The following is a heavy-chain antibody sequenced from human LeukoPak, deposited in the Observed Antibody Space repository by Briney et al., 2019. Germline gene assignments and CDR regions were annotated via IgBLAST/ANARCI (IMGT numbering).Heavy chain of an antibody. V-gene: IGHV4-39*01. D-gene: IGHD3-10*01. CDR2: ITNTGNT. CDR3: ARKTPGTSVDV. Sequence: SETLSLTCTVPGDSISNSAYYWVWIRQPPGKGLEWIGTITNTGNTYSNPSPKSRVTISIDTSKTQISPKLTSVTAADTAVFYCARKTPGTSVDVWGQGTPVTVSS. J-gene: IGHJ6*02. CDR1: GDSISNSAYY.